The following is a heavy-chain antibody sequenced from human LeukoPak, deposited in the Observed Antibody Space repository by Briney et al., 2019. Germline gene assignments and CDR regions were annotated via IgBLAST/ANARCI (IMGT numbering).Heavy chain of an antibody. J-gene: IGHJ5*02. CDR2: IYYSGGT. CDR1: GGSISSGGYS. D-gene: IGHD1-1*01. V-gene: IGHV4-30-2*01. CDR3: ARGVQYVVSQHGNWFDP. Sequence: SETLSLTCAVSGGSISSGGYSWSWIRQPPGKGLEWIGYIYYSGGTYYNPSLKSRVTISVDRSKNQFSLKLSSVTAADTAVYYCARGVQYVVSQHGNWFDPWGQGTLVTVSS.